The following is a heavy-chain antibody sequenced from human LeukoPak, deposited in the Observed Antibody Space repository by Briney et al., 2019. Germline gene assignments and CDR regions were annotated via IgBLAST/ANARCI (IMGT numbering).Heavy chain of an antibody. CDR1: GYTFTSYG. Sequence: ASVKVSCKASGYTFTSYGISWVRQAPGQGLEWMGWISAYNGNTNYAQKLQGRVTMTTDTSTSTAYMELRSLRSDDTAVYYCARALGYCSSTSCYVSTFPSDPWGQGTLVTVSS. CDR3: ARALGYCSSTSCYVSTFPSDP. J-gene: IGHJ5*02. D-gene: IGHD2-2*01. CDR2: ISAYNGNT. V-gene: IGHV1-18*01.